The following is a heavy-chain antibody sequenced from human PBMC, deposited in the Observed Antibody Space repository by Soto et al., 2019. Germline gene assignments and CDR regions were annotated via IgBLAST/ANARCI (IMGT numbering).Heavy chain of an antibody. CDR1: GGSIVSDNW. CDR2: IFHSGNT. J-gene: IGHJ4*02. V-gene: IGHV4-4*02. CDR3: AHSQGKKPRDHFDY. Sequence: QVQLQESGPGLVKPSGTLSLTCAVSGGSIVSDNWWSWVRQPPGKGLEWIGEIFHSGNTNYNPSLKRRVIILVDKSNNLFSLRLTSVTAADTAVYFCAHSQGKKPRDHFDYWGQGTLVTVSS.